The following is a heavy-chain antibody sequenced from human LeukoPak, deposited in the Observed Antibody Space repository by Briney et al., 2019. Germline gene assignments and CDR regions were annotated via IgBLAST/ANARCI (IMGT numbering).Heavy chain of an antibody. Sequence: GGSLRLSCEASGFTFEDYGMSWVRQAPGKGLEWVSGINWNGGSTGYADSVKGRFTISRDNAKNSLYLQMNSLRAEDTAVYCCARVWSGELVDYWGQGTLVTVSS. J-gene: IGHJ4*02. CDR1: GFTFEDYG. CDR2: INWNGGST. V-gene: IGHV3-20*04. CDR3: ARVWSGELVDY. D-gene: IGHD3-10*01.